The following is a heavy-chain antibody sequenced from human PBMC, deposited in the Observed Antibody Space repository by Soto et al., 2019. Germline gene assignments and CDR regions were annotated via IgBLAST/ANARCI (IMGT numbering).Heavy chain of an antibody. V-gene: IGHV1-2*02. CDR2: INPNSGGT. CDR3: ARDRYYYYYGMDV. J-gene: IGHJ6*02. CDR1: GYTFTGYY. Sequence: GASVKVSCKASGYTFTGYYMHWVRQASGQGLEWLGWINPNSGGTNYAQKFQGRVTMTRDTSISTAYMELSRLRSDDTAVYYCARDRYYYYYGMDVWGQGTTVTVSS.